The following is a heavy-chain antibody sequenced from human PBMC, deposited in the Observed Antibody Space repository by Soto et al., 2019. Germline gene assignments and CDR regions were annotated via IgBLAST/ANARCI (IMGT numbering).Heavy chain of an antibody. J-gene: IGHJ6*02. D-gene: IGHD6-6*01. Sequence: PGGSLRLSCAASGFTFSSYSMNWVRQAPGKGLEWVSSISSSSSYIYYADSVKGRFTISRDNAKNSLYLQMNSLRAEDTAVYYCARDGEQLVRNYYYYYGMDVWGQGTTVTSP. CDR2: ISSSSSYI. V-gene: IGHV3-21*01. CDR1: GFTFSSYS. CDR3: ARDGEQLVRNYYYYYGMDV.